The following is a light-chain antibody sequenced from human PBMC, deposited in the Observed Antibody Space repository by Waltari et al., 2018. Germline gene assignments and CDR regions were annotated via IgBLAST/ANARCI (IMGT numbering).Light chain of an antibody. Sequence: QSVLPQPPSASGTPGQRVTISCSGSSSNIGSNPVSWYQQLPDTAPKLLIYINTQRPSGVPDRFSGSKSGTSASLAISGLQSEDEADYYCAAWDDSRGYVFGTGTKVTVL. J-gene: IGLJ1*01. V-gene: IGLV1-44*01. CDR3: AAWDDSRGYV. CDR2: INT. CDR1: SSNIGSNP.